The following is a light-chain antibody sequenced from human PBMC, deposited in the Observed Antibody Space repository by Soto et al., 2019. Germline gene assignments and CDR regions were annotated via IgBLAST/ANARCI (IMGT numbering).Light chain of an antibody. CDR3: NSYTNSAARV. CDR2: EVS. CDR1: SNGVGAHNF. V-gene: IGLV2-14*01. J-gene: IGLJ1*01. Sequence: QSALTQPASVSGSPGQSITISCTGTSNGVGAHNFVSWYQQHPGKAPKVMIYEVSNRPSGVSNRFSGSKSGNTASLTISGLQPEDEADYYCNSYTNSAARVFGTGTKVTVL.